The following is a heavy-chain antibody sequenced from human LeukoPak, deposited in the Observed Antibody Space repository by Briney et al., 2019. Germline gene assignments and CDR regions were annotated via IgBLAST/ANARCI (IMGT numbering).Heavy chain of an antibody. V-gene: IGHV1-69*05. D-gene: IGHD3-22*01. CDR2: IIPIFGTA. CDR1: GGTFSGYA. J-gene: IGHJ3*02. CDR3: ARVYDSSVDDAFDI. Sequence: SVKVSCKASGGTFSGYAISWVRQAPGQGLEWMGRIIPIFGTANYAQKFQGRVTITTDESTSTAYMELSSLRSEDTAVYYCARVYDSSVDDAFDIWGQGTMVTVSS.